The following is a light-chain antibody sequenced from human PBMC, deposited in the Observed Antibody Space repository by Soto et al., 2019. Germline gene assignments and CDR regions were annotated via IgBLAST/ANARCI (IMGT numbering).Light chain of an antibody. Sequence: DIVMTQSPDSLAVSLGERATINCKTSQSLLDTSNNKNYVAWYQQKPGQPPKLLIYWTSARQSGVPDRFSGSGSCTDFTLTISTLQAEDVAVDYCHQYYSALFTFGRGTKLEI. J-gene: IGKJ2*01. CDR3: HQYYSALFT. V-gene: IGKV4-1*01. CDR1: QSLLDTSNNKNY. CDR2: WTS.